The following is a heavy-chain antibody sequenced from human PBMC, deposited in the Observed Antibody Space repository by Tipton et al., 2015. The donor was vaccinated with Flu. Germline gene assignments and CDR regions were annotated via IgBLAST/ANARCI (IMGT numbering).Heavy chain of an antibody. J-gene: IGHJ4*02. CDR2: IFHSVKT. V-gene: IGHV4-39*07. D-gene: IGHD7-27*01. Sequence: TLSLTCTVSGGSISSTNYYWGWIRQPPGKGLEWIGSIFHSVKTYNNPSLTSRVTISVDTSKNQFSLKLSSVTAADTAVYYCARLTEAFYYLDYWGQGTLVTVSS. CDR3: ARLTEAFYYLDY. CDR1: GGSISSTNYY.